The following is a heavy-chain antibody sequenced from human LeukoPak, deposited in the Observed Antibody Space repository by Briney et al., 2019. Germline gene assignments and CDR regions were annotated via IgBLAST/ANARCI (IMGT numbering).Heavy chain of an antibody. CDR2: INPNSGGT. J-gene: IGHJ4*02. Sequence: ASVKLSCKASAYTFTGYYMHWVRQPPGQGLEWMGWINPNSGGTNYAQKFQGRVSMTRDTSISTAYMELSRLRYDDTAVYYCAREKGYYYDSSGYLYDYWGRGSMLSVCS. D-gene: IGHD3-22*01. CDR1: AYTFTGYY. CDR3: AREKGYYYDSSGYLYDY. V-gene: IGHV1-2*02.